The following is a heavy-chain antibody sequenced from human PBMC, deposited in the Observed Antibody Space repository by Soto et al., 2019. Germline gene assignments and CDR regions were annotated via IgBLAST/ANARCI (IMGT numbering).Heavy chain of an antibody. V-gene: IGHV5-51*01. CDR1: EYSFTSYW. J-gene: IGHJ6*02. CDR2: IYPGDSDT. CDR3: ARRQRFFGYYYGMDV. Sequence: PGESLKISCKGSEYSFTSYWIGWVRQMPGKGLEWMGIIYPGDSDTRYSPSFQGQVTISADKSISTAYLQWSSLKASDTAMYYCARRQRFFGYYYGMDVWGQGTTVTVSS. D-gene: IGHD3-3*01.